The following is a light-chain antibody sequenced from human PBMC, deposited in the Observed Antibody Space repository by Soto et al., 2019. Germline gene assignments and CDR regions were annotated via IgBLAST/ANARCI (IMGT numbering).Light chain of an antibody. CDR1: SGHSSYI. CDR2: LEGSGSY. J-gene: IGLJ2*01. V-gene: IGLV4-60*03. Sequence: QSVLTQSSSASASLGSSVKLTCTLSSGHSSYIIAWHQQQPGKAPRYLMKLEGSGSYNKGSGVPDRFSGSSSGAERYLTISNLQSEDEADYYCETWDRNTVVFGGGTKLTVL. CDR3: ETWDRNTVV.